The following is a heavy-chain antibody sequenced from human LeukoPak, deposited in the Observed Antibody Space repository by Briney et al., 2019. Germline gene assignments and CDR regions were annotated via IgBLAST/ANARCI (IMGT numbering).Heavy chain of an antibody. V-gene: IGHV4-4*02. D-gene: IGHD3-22*01. CDR3: ASWGESYYYDSSGYYY. J-gene: IGHJ4*02. CDR1: GGSISSSNW. CDR2: IYHSGST. Sequence: TSETLSLTCAVSGGSISSSNWWSWVRQPPGKGLEWIGEIYHSGSTNYNPSLKSRVTITVDKSKNQFSLKLSSVTAADTAVYYCASWGESYYYDSSGYYYWGQGTLVTVSS.